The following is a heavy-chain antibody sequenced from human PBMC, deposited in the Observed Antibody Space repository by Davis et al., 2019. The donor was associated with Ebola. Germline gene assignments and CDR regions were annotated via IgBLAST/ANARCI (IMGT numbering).Heavy chain of an antibody. Sequence: GESLKISCAASGFTFGTFLMTWVRQAPGEGLEWVSGISASGADIKYADSVKGRFSISRDNSKNTLYLQMDSLRAEDTAVFYCAEGGTNNFLGANWGQGTLVTVSS. CDR1: GFTFGTFL. D-gene: IGHD2-8*01. V-gene: IGHV3-23*01. J-gene: IGHJ4*02. CDR2: ISASGADI. CDR3: AEGGTNNFLGAN.